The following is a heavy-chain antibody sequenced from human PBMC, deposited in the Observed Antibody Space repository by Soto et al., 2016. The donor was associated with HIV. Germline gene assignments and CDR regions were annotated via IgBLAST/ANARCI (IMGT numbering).Heavy chain of an antibody. V-gene: IGHV1-46*03. CDR2: INPSGGTT. D-gene: IGHD3-16*01. Sequence: QVQLVQSGAEVKKPGASVKVSCKASGYIFTSYYMHWVRQAPGQGLEWMGIINPSGGTTSYVQKFQGRVTMTSDTSTSTVYMELSSLRSEDTAMYFCARLRGRGGDYYYGMDVWGQGTTVTVSS. CDR1: GYIFTSYY. J-gene: IGHJ6*02. CDR3: ARLRGRGGDYYYGMDV.